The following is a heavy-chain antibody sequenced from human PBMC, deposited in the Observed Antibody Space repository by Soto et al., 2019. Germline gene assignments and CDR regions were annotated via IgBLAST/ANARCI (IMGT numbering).Heavy chain of an antibody. CDR2: IYSTGNT. J-gene: IGHJ6*02. V-gene: IGHV4-38-2*02. Sequence: SETLSLTCTVSGDSIRSSSYWGWIRQPPGKGLEWIGSIYSTGNTYYNPSLNSQVTISVDTSKNQFSLNVISVTAEDTAVYYCARDWEETEPGYCSGGSCYYVSHGMDVWGQGTTVTVSS. CDR1: GDSIRSSSY. CDR3: ARDWEETEPGYCSGGSCYYVSHGMDV. D-gene: IGHD2-15*01.